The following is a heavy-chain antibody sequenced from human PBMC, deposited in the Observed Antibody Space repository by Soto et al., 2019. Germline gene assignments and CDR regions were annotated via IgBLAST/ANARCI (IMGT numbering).Heavy chain of an antibody. CDR2: IDPSDSQT. V-gene: IGHV5-10-1*01. J-gene: IGHJ4*02. CDR1: GYSFAGYW. D-gene: IGHD3-22*01. CDR3: ARQIYDSDTGPNFKYYFDS. Sequence: RASLKISCKGSGYSFAGYWITWVRQKPGKGLEWMGRIDPSDSQTYYSPSFRGHVTISVTKSITTVFLQWSSLRASDTAMYYCARQIYDSDTGPNFKYYFDSWGQGTPVTVSS.